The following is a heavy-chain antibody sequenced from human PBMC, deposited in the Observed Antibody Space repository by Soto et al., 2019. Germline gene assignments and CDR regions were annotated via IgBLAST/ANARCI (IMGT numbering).Heavy chain of an antibody. Sequence: GGSLRLSCGASGLNFSNYAMSWVRQAPGKGLQWVSAISGSGGDTYYADSVKGRFTISRDNSRDTLHLQMSSLRADDTAVYYCAVPTGIEVTGPDYWGQGTLVTVSS. V-gene: IGHV3-23*01. CDR1: GLNFSNYA. D-gene: IGHD6-19*01. J-gene: IGHJ4*02. CDR2: ISGSGGDT. CDR3: AVPTGIEVTGPDY.